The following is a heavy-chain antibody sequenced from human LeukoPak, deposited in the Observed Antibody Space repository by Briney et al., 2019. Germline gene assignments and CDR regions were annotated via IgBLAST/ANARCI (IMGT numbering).Heavy chain of an antibody. CDR3: ATYRQVLLPFES. CDR2: IFPSGGEI. J-gene: IGHJ4*02. Sequence: GGSLRLSCAASGFTFSTFAMIGVRQPPGKGLEWVSSIFPSGGEIHYADSVRGRFTISRDNSKSTLSLQMNSLRAEDTAIYYCATYRQVLLPFESWGQGILVTVSS. CDR1: GFTFSTFA. V-gene: IGHV3-23*01. D-gene: IGHD2-8*02.